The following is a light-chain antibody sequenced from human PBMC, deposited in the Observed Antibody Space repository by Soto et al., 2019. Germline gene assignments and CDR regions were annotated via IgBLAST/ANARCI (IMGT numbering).Light chain of an antibody. V-gene: IGKV3D-20*02. CDR3: QQRNSWPPTFT. CDR1: QSVSSSY. Sequence: EIVLTQSPGTLSLSPGERATLSCRASQSVSSSYLAWYQQKPGQAPRLLIYGASSRATGIPARFSGSGSVTDFTLTISSLEPEDFAVYYCQQRNSWPPTFTFGQGTKVDIK. J-gene: IGKJ1*01. CDR2: GAS.